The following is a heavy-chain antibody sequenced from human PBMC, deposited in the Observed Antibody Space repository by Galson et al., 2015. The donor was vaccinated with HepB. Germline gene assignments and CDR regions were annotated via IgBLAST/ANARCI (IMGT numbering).Heavy chain of an antibody. CDR3: ARTSRGLALGADY. J-gene: IGHJ4*02. CDR1: GFTFTTYW. D-gene: IGHD1-26*01. V-gene: IGHV3-74*01. Sequence: SLRLSCAASGFTFTTYWMNRVRQPPGKGLVWISRINGDGSRSTYADSVKGRFTISRDNAKNTLYLQMNSLRVEDTAVYYCARTSRGLALGADYWGQGTLVTVSS. CDR2: INGDGSRS.